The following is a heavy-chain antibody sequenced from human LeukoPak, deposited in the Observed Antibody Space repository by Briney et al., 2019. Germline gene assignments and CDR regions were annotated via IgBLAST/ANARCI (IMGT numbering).Heavy chain of an antibody. D-gene: IGHD3-22*01. CDR2: IYTSGST. J-gene: IGHJ6*02. Sequence: SETLSLTCTVSGGSISSYYWSWIRQPAGKGLEWIGRIYTSGSTNYNPSLKSRVTMSVDTSKNQFSLKLSSVTAADTAVYYCARALRFRGYDSSGHWYYGMDVWGQGTTVTVSS. V-gene: IGHV4-4*07. CDR1: GGSISSYY. CDR3: ARALRFRGYDSSGHWYYGMDV.